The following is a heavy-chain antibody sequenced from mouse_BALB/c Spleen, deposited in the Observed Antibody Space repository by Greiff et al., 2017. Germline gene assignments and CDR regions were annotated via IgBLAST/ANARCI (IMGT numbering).Heavy chain of an antibody. J-gene: IGHJ3*01. D-gene: IGHD2-1*01. CDR3: AREVYYGNYGGFAY. V-gene: IGHV5-6-5*01. CDR2: ISSGGST. CDR1: GFTFSSYA. Sequence: EVKLVESGGGLVKPGGSLKLSCAASGFTFSSYAMSWVRQTPEKRLEWVASISSGGSTYYPGSVKGRFTISRDNARNILYLQMSSLRSEDTAMYYCAREVYYGNYGGFAYWGQGTLVTVSA.